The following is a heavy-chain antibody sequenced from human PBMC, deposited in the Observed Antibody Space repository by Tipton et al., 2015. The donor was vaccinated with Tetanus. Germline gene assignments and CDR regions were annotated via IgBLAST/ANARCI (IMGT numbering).Heavy chain of an antibody. CDR2: VFYSGSS. CDR1: GGSINNGSFY. J-gene: IGHJ1*01. D-gene: IGHD1-26*01. CDR3: ARLIVGATTSEYFQH. Sequence: TLSLTCTVSGGSINNGSFYWGWIRQPPGKGLEWIGSVFYSGSSFYNPSLKSRVTISVDTSKNQFSLKLSSVTAADTAVYYCARLIVGATTSEYFQHWGQGTLVTVSS. V-gene: IGHV4-39*01.